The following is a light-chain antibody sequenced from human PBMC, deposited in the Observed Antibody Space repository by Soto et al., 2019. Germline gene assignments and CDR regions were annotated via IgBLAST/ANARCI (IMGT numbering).Light chain of an antibody. CDR2: DVS. CDR3: SSYTCSSPLYG. CDR1: SSDVGGYNY. J-gene: IGLJ1*01. V-gene: IGLV2-14*01. Sequence: QSALTQPASVSGSPGQSITISCTGTSSDVGGYNYVSWYQQHPGKAPKLMIYDVSNRPAGVSNRFSGSKSGNTASLTISGLQAEDEADYYCSSYTCSSPLYGFGTGTKLTVL.